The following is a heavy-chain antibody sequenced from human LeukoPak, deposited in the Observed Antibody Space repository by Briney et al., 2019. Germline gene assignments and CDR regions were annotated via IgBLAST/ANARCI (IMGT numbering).Heavy chain of an antibody. J-gene: IGHJ5*02. CDR1: GFTFSSYG. Sequence: PGGSLRLSCAASGFTFSSYGMTWVRQVPGKGLDWVSAISADDTGYYADSVKGRFIVSRDNSKNTLYLQLNRLRVEDTAVYYCAKEHDLWHEEGNWFDPWGQGTLVTVSS. V-gene: IGHV3-23*01. CDR3: AKEHDLWHEEGNWFDP. CDR2: ISADDTG. D-gene: IGHD3-3*01.